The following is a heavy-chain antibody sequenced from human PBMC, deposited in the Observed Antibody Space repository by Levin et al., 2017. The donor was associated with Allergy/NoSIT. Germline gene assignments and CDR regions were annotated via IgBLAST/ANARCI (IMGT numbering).Heavy chain of an antibody. Sequence: SVKVSCKASGGTFSSYAISWVRQAPGQGLEWMGGIIPIFGTANYAQKFQGRVTITADESTSTAYMELSSLRSEDTAVYYCARDLRDYYGSGSYYSYFDYWGQGTLVTVSS. J-gene: IGHJ4*02. CDR3: ARDLRDYYGSGSYYSYFDY. V-gene: IGHV1-69*13. CDR2: IIPIFGTA. D-gene: IGHD3-10*01. CDR1: GGTFSSYA.